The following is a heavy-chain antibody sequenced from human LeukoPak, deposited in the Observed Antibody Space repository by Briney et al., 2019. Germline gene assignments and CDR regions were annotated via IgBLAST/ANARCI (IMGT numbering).Heavy chain of an antibody. D-gene: IGHD3-10*01. CDR1: GFTFSSYA. V-gene: IGHV3-23*01. CDR2: ISGSGGST. CDR3: AKYPALLWFGEFDY. Sequence: GGSLRLSCAASGFTFSSYAMSWVRQAPGKGLEWVSAISGSGGSTYYADSVKGRFTISRDNSENTLYLQMNSLRAEDTAVYYCAKYPALLWFGEFDYWGQGTLVTVSS. J-gene: IGHJ4*02.